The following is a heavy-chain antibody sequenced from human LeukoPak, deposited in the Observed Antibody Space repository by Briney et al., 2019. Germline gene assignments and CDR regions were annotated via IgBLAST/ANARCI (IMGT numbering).Heavy chain of an antibody. V-gene: IGHV3-23*01. CDR3: TTDAPHPWFGELTPYYFDY. J-gene: IGHJ4*02. CDR1: GFTFSRYA. CDR2: IGGSGGAI. Sequence: GGSLRLSCGASGFTFSRYAMSWVRQAPGKGLQWVSEIGGSGGAIYYADSVKGRFTISRDNAKNSLYLQMNSLKTEDTAVYYCTTDAPHPWFGELTPYYFDYWGQGTLVTVSS. D-gene: IGHD3-10*01.